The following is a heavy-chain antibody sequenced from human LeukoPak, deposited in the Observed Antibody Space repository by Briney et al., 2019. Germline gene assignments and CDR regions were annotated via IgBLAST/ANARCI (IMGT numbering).Heavy chain of an antibody. V-gene: IGHV3-33*01. Sequence: GRSLRLSCAASGFTFNSYGMHWVRQAPGKGLEWVAFIWYDGSNKYYTDSVKGRFTLSRDNSKNTLYLQMNSLRAEDTVVYYCARLFSNTFYYHSGTHLDYWGQGTLVTVSS. CDR1: GFTFNSYG. D-gene: IGHD3-10*01. CDR2: IWYDGSNK. J-gene: IGHJ4*02. CDR3: ARLFSNTFYYHSGTHLDY.